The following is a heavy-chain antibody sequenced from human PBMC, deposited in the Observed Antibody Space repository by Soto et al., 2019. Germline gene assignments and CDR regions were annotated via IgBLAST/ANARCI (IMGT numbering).Heavy chain of an antibody. CDR3: SRGTSIPASGDY. CDR2: FSAYNGER. J-gene: IGHJ4*01. D-gene: IGHD6-6*01. CDR1: GYTFTNYG. V-gene: IGHV1-18*01. Sequence: ASVKVSCKASGYTFTNYGINWVRQAPGQGLEWLGWFSAYNGERRYAQRVQARVIMTTDTSTTTAYMELRSLRSDDTAVYYCSRGTSIPASGDYWGQGTLGTVSS.